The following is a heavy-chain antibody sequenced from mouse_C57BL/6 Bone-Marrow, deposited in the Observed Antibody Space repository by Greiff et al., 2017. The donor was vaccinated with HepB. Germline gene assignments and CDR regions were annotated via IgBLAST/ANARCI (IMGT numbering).Heavy chain of an antibody. CDR2: ISSGGSYT. D-gene: IGHD2-3*01. Sequence: EVKLVESGGDLVKPGGSLKLSCAASGFTFSSYGMSWVRQTPDKRLEWVATISSGGSYTYYPASVKGRFTISRDNAKNTLYLQMSSLKSEDTAMYYCARHVYYDGYYLYWGQGTTLTGSS. J-gene: IGHJ2*01. CDR1: GFTFSSYG. CDR3: ARHVYYDGYYLY. V-gene: IGHV5-6*01.